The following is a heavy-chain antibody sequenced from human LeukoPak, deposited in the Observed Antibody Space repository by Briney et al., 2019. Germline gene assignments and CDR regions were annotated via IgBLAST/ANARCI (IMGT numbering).Heavy chain of an antibody. CDR3: ARGYWVLRYFDWLPPPDY. Sequence: ASVKVSCKASGYTFTSYDINWVRQATGQGLEWMGWMNPNSGNTGYAQKFQGRVTMTRNTSISTAYMELSSLRSEDTAVYYCARGYWVLRYFDWLPPPDYWGQGTLVTVSS. J-gene: IGHJ4*02. D-gene: IGHD3-9*01. CDR1: GYTFTSYD. CDR2: MNPNSGNT. V-gene: IGHV1-8*01.